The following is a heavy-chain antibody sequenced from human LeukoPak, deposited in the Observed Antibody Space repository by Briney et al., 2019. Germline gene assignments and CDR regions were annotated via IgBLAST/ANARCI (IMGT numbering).Heavy chain of an antibody. Sequence: GGSLRLSCAASGFIFSNYAMHWVRQAPGKGLEWVAVIWYDGSNKYYADSVKGRFTISRDNSKNTLYLQMNSLRAEDTAVYYCARDSWDYPTPDYYYYYGMDVWGQGTTVTVSS. D-gene: IGHD1-7*01. CDR2: IWYDGSNK. CDR1: GFIFSNYA. CDR3: ARDSWDYPTPDYYYYYGMDV. J-gene: IGHJ6*02. V-gene: IGHV3-33*08.